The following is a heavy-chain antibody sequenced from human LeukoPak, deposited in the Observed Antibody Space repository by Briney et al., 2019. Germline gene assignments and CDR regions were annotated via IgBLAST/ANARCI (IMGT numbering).Heavy chain of an antibody. CDR1: GGSISSYY. CDR2: IYYSGST. Sequence: ASETLSLTCTVSGGSISSYYWSWLRQPPGKGLEWLGYIYYSGSTNYNPPLKSRVTISVDTSKNQFSLKLSSVTAADTAVYYCARDPYRSSGCDYWGQGTLGTVSS. J-gene: IGHJ4*02. V-gene: IGHV4-59*01. D-gene: IGHD6-19*01. CDR3: ARDPYRSSGCDY.